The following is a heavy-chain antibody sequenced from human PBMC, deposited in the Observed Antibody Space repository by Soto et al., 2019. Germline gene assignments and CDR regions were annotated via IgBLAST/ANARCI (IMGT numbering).Heavy chain of an antibody. CDR3: GRWLGTSYGMDV. J-gene: IGHJ6*02. Sequence: SDTLSLTCAVSGGSISITNWCSCVRQSPGKGLEWIGEIYHNGSPDYNPSLKSRVTISVDKSKNHFSLKLTSVTAADTAVYFCGRWLGTSYGMDVWGQGTAVPVSS. D-gene: IGHD6-19*01. CDR2: IYHNGSP. V-gene: IGHV4-4*02. CDR1: GGSISITNW.